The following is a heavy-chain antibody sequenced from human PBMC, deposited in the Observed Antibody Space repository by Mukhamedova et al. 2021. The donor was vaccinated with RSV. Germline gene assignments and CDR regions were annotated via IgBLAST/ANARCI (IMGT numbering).Heavy chain of an antibody. D-gene: IGHD3-10*01. CDR2: ISYDGSNK. CDR1: SSYA. V-gene: IGHV3-30*04. CDR3: ATVVKYYYGSGGTLRGM. Sequence: SSYAMHWVRQAPGKGLEWVAVISYDGSNKYYADSVKGRFTISRDNSKNTLYLQMNSLRAEDTAVYYCATVVKYYYGSGGTLRGM. J-gene: IGHJ6*01.